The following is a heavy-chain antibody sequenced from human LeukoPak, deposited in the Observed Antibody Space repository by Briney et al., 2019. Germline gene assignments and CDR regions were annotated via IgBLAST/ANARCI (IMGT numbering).Heavy chain of an antibody. CDR1: GFTFSNYG. J-gene: IGHJ3*02. CDR2: IWYDGSSK. V-gene: IGHV3-30*02. D-gene: IGHD5-24*01. Sequence: GSLRLSCAASGFTFSNYGFHWVRQAPGTGLEWVSFIWYDGSSKYYADSVKGRFTISRDNSKSTLYLQINSLRVEDTAVYYCAKDGLRSPNDAFDIWGQGTMVTVSS. CDR3: AKDGLRSPNDAFDI.